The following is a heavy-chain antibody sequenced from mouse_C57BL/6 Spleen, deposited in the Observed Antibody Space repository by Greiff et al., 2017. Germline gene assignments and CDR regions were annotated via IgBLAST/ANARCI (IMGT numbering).Heavy chain of an antibody. Sequence: VHLVESGPELVKPGASVKISCKASGYTFTDYYINWVKQRPGQGLEWIGWIYPGSGNTKYNEKFKGKATLTVDTSSSTAYMQLSSLTSEDSAVYFCARAGITRVVEGASAWFADWGQGTLVTVSA. D-gene: IGHD1-1*01. CDR1: GYTFTDYY. CDR2: IYPGSGNT. J-gene: IGHJ3*01. V-gene: IGHV1-84*01. CDR3: ARAGITRVVEGASAWFAD.